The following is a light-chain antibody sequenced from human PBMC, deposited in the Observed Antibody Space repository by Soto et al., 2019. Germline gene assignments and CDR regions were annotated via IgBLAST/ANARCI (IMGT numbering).Light chain of an antibody. CDR1: GSNIGAGSD. CDR2: GNN. J-gene: IGLJ1*01. V-gene: IGLV1-40*01. CDR3: QSYDISLSGWV. Sequence: QAVVTQPPSVSGAPGQRVTISCTGSGSNIGAGSDVHWYQQLPGTAPKLLVYGNNNRPSGVPDRFSGSKSATSASLAITGLQAEDEADCYCQSYDISLSGWVFGTGTKVTVL.